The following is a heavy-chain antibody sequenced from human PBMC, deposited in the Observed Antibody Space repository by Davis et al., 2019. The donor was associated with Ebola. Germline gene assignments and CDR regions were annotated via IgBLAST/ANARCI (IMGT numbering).Heavy chain of an antibody. Sequence: ASVKVSCKASGYIFTSNDINWVRQATGQGLEWMGWISAYNGNTNSAQKFQGRVTMTTDTSTNTAYMELRSLRSDDTTVYYCARDLGEYGDNGPGVFFDYWGQGTLVTVSS. CDR2: ISAYNGNT. V-gene: IGHV1-18*01. D-gene: IGHD4-17*01. J-gene: IGHJ4*02. CDR1: GYIFTSND. CDR3: ARDLGEYGDNGPGVFFDY.